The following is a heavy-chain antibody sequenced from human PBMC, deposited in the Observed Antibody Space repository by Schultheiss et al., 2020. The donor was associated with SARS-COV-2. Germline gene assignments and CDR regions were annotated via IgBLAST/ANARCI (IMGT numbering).Heavy chain of an antibody. CDR3: ARERLYDSSGYGTGAFDI. CDR1: GFTFSSYA. CDR2: ISSSSSYI. Sequence: GESLKISCAASGFTFSSYAMSWVRQAPGKGLEWVSAISSSSSYIYYADSVKGRFTISRDNAKNSLYLQMNSLRAEDTAVYYCARERLYDSSGYGTGAFDIWGQGTMVTVSS. D-gene: IGHD3-22*01. V-gene: IGHV3-21*01. J-gene: IGHJ3*02.